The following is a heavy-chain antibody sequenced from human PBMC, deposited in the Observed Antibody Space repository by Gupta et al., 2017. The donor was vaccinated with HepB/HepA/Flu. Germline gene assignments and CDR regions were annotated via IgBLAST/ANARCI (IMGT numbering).Heavy chain of an antibody. J-gene: IGHJ4*02. CDR3: AGTSSTGHYFGY. CDR2: ISSSRGTI. D-gene: IGHD1-14*01. CDR1: GFTFSTYS. V-gene: IGHV3-48*02. Sequence: EVQLVESGGGLVQPGGSLRLSCAASGFTFSTYSMNWVRQAPGRGLEWVSYISSSRGTIYYADAVKGRFTISRDNAKNFLYLKMKSMREEDSAVYFCAGTSSTGHYFGYGGQGTLVTVYS.